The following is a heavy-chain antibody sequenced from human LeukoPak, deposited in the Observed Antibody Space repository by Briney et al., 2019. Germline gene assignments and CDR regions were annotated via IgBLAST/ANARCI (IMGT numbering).Heavy chain of an antibody. CDR2: MEYSGNT. Sequence: SETLSLTCTVSGVSISRSNDCWGWIRQSPGKGLEWIVTMEYSGNTYYNPSLKSRVTVSVDTSKNQFSLNVNSVTAADTAVYYCARAQGSGRSWYLEYWGQGTLVTVSS. D-gene: IGHD3-10*01. CDR1: GVSISRSNDC. J-gene: IGHJ4*02. CDR3: ARAQGSGRSWYLEY. V-gene: IGHV4-39*01.